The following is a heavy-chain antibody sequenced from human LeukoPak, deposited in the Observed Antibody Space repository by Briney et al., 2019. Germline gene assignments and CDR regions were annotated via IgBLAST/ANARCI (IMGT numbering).Heavy chain of an antibody. D-gene: IGHD2-8*02. CDR1: GFTFNGYA. CDR3: ATGGALRGHFAY. CDR2: ISDRGYST. V-gene: IGHV3-23*01. J-gene: IGHJ4*02. Sequence: GGSLRLSCAASGFTFNGYAMNWVRQAPGKGLEWVSSISDRGYSTYYADSVKGRFTISRDNSRSTLYLQMNSLRADDTAVYYCATGGALRGHFAYWGQGTLVTVSS.